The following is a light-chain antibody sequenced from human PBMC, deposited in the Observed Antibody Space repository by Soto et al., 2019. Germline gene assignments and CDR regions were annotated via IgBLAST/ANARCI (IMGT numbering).Light chain of an antibody. CDR3: AAWDGSLNNVL. CDR1: GSSIGTNT. J-gene: IGLJ2*01. CDR2: GNN. V-gene: IGLV1-44*01. Sequence: QSVLTQPPSASGTPGQRVTISCSGSGSSIGTNTVNWYRQLPGTAPKLLIYGNNQRPSAVPDRFSGSKSGTAASLAISGLQSDDEAEYYCAAWDGSLNNVLFGGGTKLTVL.